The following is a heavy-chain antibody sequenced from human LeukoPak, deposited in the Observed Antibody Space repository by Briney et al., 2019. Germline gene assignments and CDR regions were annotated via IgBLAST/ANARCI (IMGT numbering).Heavy chain of an antibody. CDR3: ARDNWGSDY. D-gene: IGHD7-27*01. CDR1: GLTFRDYT. V-gene: IGHV3-30-3*01. J-gene: IGHJ4*02. CDR2: ISNDGSHK. Sequence: GGSLRLSCAASGLTFRDYTMHWVRQAPGKGLEWVAVISNDGSHKYYADSVKGRLTISRDNSKNTLYLQMNSLRAEDTALYYCARDNWGSDYWGQGTLVTVSS.